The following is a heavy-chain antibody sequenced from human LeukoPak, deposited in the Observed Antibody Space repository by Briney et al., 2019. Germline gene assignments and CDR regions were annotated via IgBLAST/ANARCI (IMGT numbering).Heavy chain of an antibody. Sequence: SETLSLTCAVSGDSISSNYWWTWVRQPPGKGLEWIGEIHHSGSTNYSLSLKSRVTISVDNSRNQFSLGLSSVSAADTAVYYCARDSHYYGSGTGLDVWGKGTTVTVSS. J-gene: IGHJ6*04. D-gene: IGHD3-10*01. CDR1: GDSISSNYW. CDR2: IHHSGST. V-gene: IGHV4-4*02. CDR3: ARDSHYYGSGTGLDV.